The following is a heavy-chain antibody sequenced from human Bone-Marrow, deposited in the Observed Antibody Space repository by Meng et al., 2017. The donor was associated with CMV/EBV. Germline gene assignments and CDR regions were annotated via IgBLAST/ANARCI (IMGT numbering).Heavy chain of an antibody. CDR1: GYSCTTYW. J-gene: IGHJ5*02. Sequence: SGYSCTTYWITWVRQMPGKGLEWMGRFDPSDSYTNYSPSFQGHVTFSADRTISTAYLQWSSLKASDTAMYYCARMSSGWNLGWFDPWGQGTLVTVSS. CDR3: ARMSSGWNLGWFDP. D-gene: IGHD6-19*01. CDR2: FDPSDSYT. V-gene: IGHV5-10-1*01.